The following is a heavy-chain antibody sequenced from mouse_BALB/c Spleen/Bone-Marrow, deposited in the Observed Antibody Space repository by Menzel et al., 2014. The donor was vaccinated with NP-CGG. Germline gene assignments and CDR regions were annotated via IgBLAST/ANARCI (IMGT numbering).Heavy chain of an antibody. Sequence: EVQLQQSGPELVKPGASVKISCKASGYSFTGYFMNWVIQSHGKSLEWIGRINPYNGDSFYNQKFKGKATLTVDKSSSTANMELRSLASEDSAVYYCARVTTDWYFDVWGAGTTVTVSS. D-gene: IGHD1-1*01. CDR2: INPYNGDS. CDR3: ARVTTDWYFDV. V-gene: IGHV1-20*02. CDR1: GYSFTGYF. J-gene: IGHJ1*01.